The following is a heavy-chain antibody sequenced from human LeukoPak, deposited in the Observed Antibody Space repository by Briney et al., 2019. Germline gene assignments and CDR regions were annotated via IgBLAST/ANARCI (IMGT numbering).Heavy chain of an antibody. CDR1: GFALSSHW. CDR2: VNRDGSET. V-gene: IGHV3-7*03. J-gene: IGHJ6*02. Sequence: GGSLRLSCASSGFALSSHWMTWVRQVPGRGPEWVANVNRDGSETYYLDSVKGRFTISKDNAKNSLYLQMNSLRAEDTALYHCARNNGMDVWGQGTTVIVSS. CDR3: ARNNGMDV.